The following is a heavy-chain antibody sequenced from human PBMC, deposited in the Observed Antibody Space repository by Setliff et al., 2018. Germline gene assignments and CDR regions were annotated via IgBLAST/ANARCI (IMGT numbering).Heavy chain of an antibody. Sequence: ASVKVSCKTSGYPFVGYFIYWMRQAPGQGLEWVGWIDPKSGRTKYAVKFQGRVTMTKDTSSSTIYMEVNSLTSDDTAVYFCAKQGDLAFDYWGQGTQVTSPQ. CDR3: AKQGDLAFDY. V-gene: IGHV1-2*02. CDR1: GYPFVGYF. J-gene: IGHJ4*02. D-gene: IGHD3-16*01. CDR2: IDPKSGRT.